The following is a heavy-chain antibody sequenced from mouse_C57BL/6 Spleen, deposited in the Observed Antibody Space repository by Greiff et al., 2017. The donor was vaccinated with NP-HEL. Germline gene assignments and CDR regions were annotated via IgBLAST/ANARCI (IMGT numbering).Heavy chain of an antibody. CDR2: ISNKANGYTT. Sequence: EVKLVESGGGLVQPGGSLSLSCAASGFTFTDYYMSWVRQPPGKALEWLGFISNKANGYTTEYSASVKGRFTISRANSQSILYLQMNALRAEDSATYYCARCPRYGMYFDVWGTGTTVTVSS. J-gene: IGHJ1*03. V-gene: IGHV7-3*01. CDR1: GFTFTDYY. CDR3: ARCPRYGMYFDV. D-gene: IGHD1-1*01.